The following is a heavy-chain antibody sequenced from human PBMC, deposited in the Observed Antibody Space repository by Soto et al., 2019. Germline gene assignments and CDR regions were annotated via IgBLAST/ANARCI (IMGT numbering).Heavy chain of an antibody. J-gene: IGHJ4*02. Sequence: PSETLSLTCAVSGDSISSDKWWSWVRQPPGKGLEWIGEIHRSGNSNYNPSLKSRVIISVDKSKNHFSLNLSSVTDADTAVYYCARGERQQXRDYWGQGTLVTVS. CDR3: ARGERQQXRDY. CDR2: IHRSGNS. D-gene: IGHD1-1*01. V-gene: IGHV4-4*02. CDR1: GDSISSDKW.